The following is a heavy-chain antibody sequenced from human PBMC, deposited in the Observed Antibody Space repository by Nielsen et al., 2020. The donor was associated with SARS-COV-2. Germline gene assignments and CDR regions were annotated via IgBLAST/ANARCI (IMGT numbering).Heavy chain of an antibody. CDR3: ARGGRITFGGADDAFDI. Sequence: LRLSCAVSGGSISSGGYSWSWIRQPPGKGLEWIGYIYHSGRTYYNPALKSRVTISVDRSKNQFSLKLSSVTAADTAVYYCARGGRITFGGADDAFDIWGQGTMVTVSS. D-gene: IGHD3-16*01. J-gene: IGHJ3*02. V-gene: IGHV4-30-2*01. CDR1: GGSISSGGYS. CDR2: IYHSGRT.